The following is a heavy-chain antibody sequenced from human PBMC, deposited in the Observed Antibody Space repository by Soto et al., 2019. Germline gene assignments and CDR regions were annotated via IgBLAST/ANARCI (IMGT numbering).Heavy chain of an antibody. V-gene: IGHV4-59*01. Sequence: SETKSVTCTVSGGSISSYDLSWIRQHTGKGLEWIGYIYYSGSTNYNPSLKSRVTISVGTSKNQFSLKLSSVTAADTAVYYCARDRGVYYYDSSGPIWGQGTMVTVSS. CDR3: ARDRGVYYYDSSGPI. J-gene: IGHJ3*02. D-gene: IGHD3-22*01. CDR1: GGSISSYD. CDR2: IYYSGST.